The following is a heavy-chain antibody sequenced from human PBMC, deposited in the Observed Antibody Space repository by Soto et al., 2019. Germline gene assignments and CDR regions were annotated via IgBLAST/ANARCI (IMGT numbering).Heavy chain of an antibody. V-gene: IGHV3-30*18. D-gene: IGHD4-17*01. J-gene: IGHJ6*02. Sequence: QVQLVESGGGEVQPGRSLTIYCAASGFTFSTYGMHWVRQTPGKGLEWVAVISYDGTNKFYSDSVKGRFSISRDNLENTLTLHMTSLRADDMALYSCAKDRQSYDDYDYYCYGMHVWVLGTRVIFSS. CDR1: GFTFSTYG. CDR3: AKDRQSYDDYDYYCYGMHV. CDR2: ISYDGTNK.